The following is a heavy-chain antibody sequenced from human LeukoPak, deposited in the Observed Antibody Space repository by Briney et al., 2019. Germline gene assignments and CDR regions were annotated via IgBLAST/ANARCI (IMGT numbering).Heavy chain of an antibody. J-gene: IGHJ4*02. Sequence: GGSLRLSCAASGFTFSRYSMNWVRQAPGKGLEWVSSISSSSSYIYYTDSVKGRFTISRDNSKNMLFLQMNSLIIEDTAVYYCARNSDYYDYSPQSVWGQGTLVTVSS. CDR3: ARNSDYYDYSPQSV. CDR1: GFTFSRYS. V-gene: IGHV3-21*01. CDR2: ISSSSSYI. D-gene: IGHD3-22*01.